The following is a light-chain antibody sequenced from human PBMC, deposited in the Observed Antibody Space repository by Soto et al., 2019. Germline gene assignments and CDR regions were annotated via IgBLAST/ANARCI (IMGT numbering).Light chain of an antibody. Sequence: QAVVTQPPSASGTPGQRVTISCSGSSSNIGSNTVNWYQQLPGTAPKLLMYSNNQRPSGVPDRFSGSKSGTSASLAISGLQSEDKADYYCAAWDDRLNGHVFGTGTKLTVL. CDR3: AAWDDRLNGHV. CDR2: SNN. J-gene: IGLJ1*01. CDR1: SSNIGSNT. V-gene: IGLV1-44*01.